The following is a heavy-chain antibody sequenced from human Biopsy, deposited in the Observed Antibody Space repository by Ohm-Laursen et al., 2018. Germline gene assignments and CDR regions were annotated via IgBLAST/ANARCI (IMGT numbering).Heavy chain of an antibody. CDR1: GFSFDNYV. Sequence: SLRLSCTASGFSFDNYVMHWVRQAPGKGLEWVSGISWNSDSIGYADSVKGRFTISRDNAKNSLYLQMNSLRSEDTALYYCAKDRYPSSWHYYYGMDVWGLGTTVTVSS. V-gene: IGHV3-9*01. J-gene: IGHJ6*02. D-gene: IGHD6-13*01. CDR3: AKDRYPSSWHYYYGMDV. CDR2: ISWNSDSI.